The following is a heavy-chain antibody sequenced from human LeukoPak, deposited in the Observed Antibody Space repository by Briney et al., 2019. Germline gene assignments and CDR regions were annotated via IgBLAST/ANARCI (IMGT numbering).Heavy chain of an antibody. CDR3: ARSPYYDFWSGYSRYDAFDI. CDR1: GGSISSGSYY. V-gene: IGHV4-61*02. Sequence: SQTLSLTCTVSGGSISSGSYYWSWIRQPAGKGLEWIVRIYTSGSTNYNPSLKSRVTISVDTSKNQFSLKLSSVTAADTAVYYCARSPYYDFWSGYSRYDAFDIWGQGTMVTVSS. CDR2: IYTSGST. J-gene: IGHJ3*02. D-gene: IGHD3-3*01.